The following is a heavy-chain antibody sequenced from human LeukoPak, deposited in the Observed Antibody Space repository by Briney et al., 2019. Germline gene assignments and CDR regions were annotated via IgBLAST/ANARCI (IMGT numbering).Heavy chain of an antibody. V-gene: IGHV3-48*04. Sequence: GGSLRLSCAASGFTFSSYSMNWVRQALGKGLEWVSYISSSSSTIYYADSVKGRFTISRDNAKNSLYLQMNSLRAEDTAVYYCARVNGRQWLVQPHYGMDVWGQGTTVTVSS. CDR3: ARVNGRQWLVQPHYGMDV. D-gene: IGHD6-19*01. J-gene: IGHJ6*02. CDR2: ISSSSSTI. CDR1: GFTFSSYS.